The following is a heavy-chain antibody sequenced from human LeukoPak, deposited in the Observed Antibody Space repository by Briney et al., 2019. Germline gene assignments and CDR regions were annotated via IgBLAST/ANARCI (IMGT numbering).Heavy chain of an antibody. J-gene: IGHJ4*02. V-gene: IGHV3-23*01. CDR1: GFTFSSYA. D-gene: IGHD1-26*01. CDR2: ISGSGGST. CDR3: ARVSTYSAIDY. Sequence: GGSLRLSCAASGFTFSSYAMSWVRQAPGKGLEWVSVISGSGGSTYYADSVKGRFTVSRDNSKNTLYLQMNSLRAEDTAVYYCARVSTYSAIDYWGQGTLVTVSS.